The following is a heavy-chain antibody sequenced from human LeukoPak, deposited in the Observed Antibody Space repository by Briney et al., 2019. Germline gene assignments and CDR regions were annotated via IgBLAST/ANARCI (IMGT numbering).Heavy chain of an antibody. CDR1: GGSISSYY. J-gene: IGHJ3*02. CDR3: ARVVDSGSYDDAFDI. D-gene: IGHD1-26*01. CDR2: IYYSGST. V-gene: IGHV4-59*01. Sequence: PSETLSLTCTVSGGSISSYYWSWIRQPPGKGLEWIWYIYYSGSTNYNPSLESRVTISVDTSKNQFSLKLSSVTAADTAVYYCARVVDSGSYDDAFDIWGQGTMVTVSS.